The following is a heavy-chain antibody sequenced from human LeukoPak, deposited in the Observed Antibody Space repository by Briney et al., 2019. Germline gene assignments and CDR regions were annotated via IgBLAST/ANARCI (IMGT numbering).Heavy chain of an antibody. D-gene: IGHD3-22*01. CDR3: AKSSYYDSSGYYREYYFDY. CDR1: GGSISSGGYS. J-gene: IGHJ4*02. Sequence: PSQTLSLTCAVSGGSISSGGYSWSWIRQPPGKGLEWIGYIYHSGSTYYNPSLKSRVTISVDRSKNQFSLKLSSVTAADTAVYYCAKSSYYDSSGYYREYYFDYWGQGTLVTVSS. V-gene: IGHV4-30-2*01. CDR2: IYHSGST.